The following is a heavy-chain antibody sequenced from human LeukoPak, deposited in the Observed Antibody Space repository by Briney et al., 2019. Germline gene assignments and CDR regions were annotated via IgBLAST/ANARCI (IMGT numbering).Heavy chain of an antibody. CDR1: GGSLSSYY. J-gene: IGHJ3*02. V-gene: IGHV4-59*01. CDR2: IYYSGST. Sequence: SETLSLTCTVSGGSLSSYYWRWIRQPPGKGLEWIGYIYYSGSTNYNPSLQSRVTISVDASKNQFSLKLSSVTAAETAVHYWARGEGYCSSTSCYADAFDIWGQGTMVTVSS. CDR3: ARGEGYCSSTSCYADAFDI. D-gene: IGHD2-2*01.